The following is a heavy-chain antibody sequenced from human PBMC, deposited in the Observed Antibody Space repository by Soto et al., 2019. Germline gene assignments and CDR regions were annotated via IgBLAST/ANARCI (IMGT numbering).Heavy chain of an antibody. CDR1: GFTFSSYA. V-gene: IGHV3-23*01. Sequence: EVQLLESGGGLVQPGGSLRLSCAASGFTFSSYAMSXXXXXXXXXXEWVAAISGSGGSTYYADSVKGRFTISRDNSKXXXXXXXXXXXXXXXXXXXXXXXXXXXXXXXDYWGQGTLVTVSS. CDR3: XXXXXXXXXXXDY. CDR2: ISGSGGST. J-gene: IGHJ4*02.